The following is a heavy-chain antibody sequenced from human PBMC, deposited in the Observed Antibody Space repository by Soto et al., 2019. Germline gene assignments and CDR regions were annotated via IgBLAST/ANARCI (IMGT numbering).Heavy chain of an antibody. CDR2: IIPYYNTL. CDR1: EGTFNSYA. Sequence: QAQVVQSGAEVRKPGSSVKLSCKASEGTFNSYAIAWVRQAPGQGLEWMGGIIPYYNTLNYAQKFQDRVTITADDSTNTVYIELSSLRSSDTAVYFCASGASRWYPYFFDSWAQGTLGTVSS. V-gene: IGHV1-69*01. D-gene: IGHD6-13*01. CDR3: ASGASRWYPYFFDS. J-gene: IGHJ4*02.